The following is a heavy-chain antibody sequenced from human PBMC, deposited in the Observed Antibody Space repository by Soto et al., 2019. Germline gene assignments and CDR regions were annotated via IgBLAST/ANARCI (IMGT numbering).Heavy chain of an antibody. CDR1: DDTFTNYP. J-gene: IGHJ4*02. D-gene: IGHD3-16*01. Sequence: QVQLVQSGAEVKKPGASVKVSCKASDDTFTNYPISWVRQAPGQGLEWMGWISAYNGNTDYAQKVQGRITLTTDTSTSTAFMELRSLTSDDTAVYYCAGGKLVRRTSALGYWGPGTLVTVSS. CDR2: ISAYNGNT. CDR3: AGGKLVRRTSALGY. V-gene: IGHV1-18*04.